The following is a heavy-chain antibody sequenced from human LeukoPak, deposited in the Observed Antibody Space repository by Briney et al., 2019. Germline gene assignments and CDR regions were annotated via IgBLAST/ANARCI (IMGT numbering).Heavy chain of an antibody. CDR1: GFTFSSYG. D-gene: IGHD6-13*01. J-gene: IGHJ6*02. Sequence: GGSLRLSCAASGFTFSSYGMHWVRQAPGKGLEWVAVISYDGSNKYYADSVKGRFTISRDNSKNTLYLQMNSLRAEDTAVYYCAKDIRYSSSWYWANGYYYGMDVWGQGTTVTVSS. CDR3: AKDIRYSSSWYWANGYYYGMDV. V-gene: IGHV3-30*18. CDR2: ISYDGSNK.